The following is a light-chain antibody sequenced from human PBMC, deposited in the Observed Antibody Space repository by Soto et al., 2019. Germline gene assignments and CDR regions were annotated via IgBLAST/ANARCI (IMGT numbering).Light chain of an antibody. CDR1: QSIYSS. J-gene: IGKJ2*01. V-gene: IGKV1-39*01. Sequence: DIQMTQSPSSLSASVGDRVTITCRASQSIYSSLNWYHQKPGKAPKLLIYAASNLQSGVPSRFSGSGPGTDFTLGISSLQPEDFATYYGQQSYSAPYTFGQGTKLEI. CDR3: QQSYSAPYT. CDR2: AAS.